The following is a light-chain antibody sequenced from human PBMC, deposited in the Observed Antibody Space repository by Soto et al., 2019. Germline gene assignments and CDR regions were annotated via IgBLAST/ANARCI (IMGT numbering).Light chain of an antibody. Sequence: QSVLTQPPSVSAAPGQKVTISCSGSSSNIGGNSVSWYRQLPGTAPKLLICDDNKRPSGIPDRSSGSKSGTSATLGITGFQTGDEADYYCGSWDSSLSAYVFGTGTKVTVL. CDR3: GSWDSSLSAYV. V-gene: IGLV1-51*01. CDR2: DDN. CDR1: SSNIGGNS. J-gene: IGLJ1*01.